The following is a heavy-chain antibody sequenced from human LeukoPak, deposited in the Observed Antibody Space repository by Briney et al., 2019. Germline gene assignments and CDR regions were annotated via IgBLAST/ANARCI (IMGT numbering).Heavy chain of an antibody. D-gene: IGHD6-13*01. CDR2: IGSSGGTT. V-gene: IGHV3-23*01. CDR1: GFTFSSYA. J-gene: IGHJ5*02. CDR3: AKEYSSSWYGWFDP. Sequence: GGSLRLSCAASGFTFSSYAMTWVRQAPGKGLEWVSGIGSSGGTTYHADSVKGRFTISRDNSKNTLYLQMNSLRAEDTAVYYCAKEYSSSWYGWFDPWGQGTLVIVSS.